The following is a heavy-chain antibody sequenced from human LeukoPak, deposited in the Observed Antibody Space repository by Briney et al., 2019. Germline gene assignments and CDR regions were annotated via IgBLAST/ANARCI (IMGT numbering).Heavy chain of an antibody. D-gene: IGHD3-3*01. V-gene: IGHV3-74*01. CDR3: ARVGKGRITIFGVVGYYFDY. CDR1: GFTFSSYW. J-gene: IGHJ4*02. CDR2: INSDGSST. Sequence: PGGSLRLSCAASGFTFSSYWMHWVRQAPGKGLVWVSRINSDGSSTNYADSVKGRFTISRDNAKNTLYLQMNSLRAEDTAVYYCARVGKGRITIFGVVGYYFDYWGQGTLVTVSS.